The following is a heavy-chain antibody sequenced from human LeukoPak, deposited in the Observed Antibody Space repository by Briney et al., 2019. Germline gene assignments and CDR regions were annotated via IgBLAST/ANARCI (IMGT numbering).Heavy chain of an antibody. CDR1: GGSISSYY. CDR3: ARGFDWFDP. J-gene: IGHJ5*02. Sequence: KPSETLSLTCTVSGGSISSYYWSWLWQPPGKGLEWIGCIYYSGSTNYNPSLKSRVTISVDTSKNQFSLKLSSVTAADTAVYYCARGFDWFDPWGQGTLVTVSS. V-gene: IGHV4-59*01. D-gene: IGHD3-10*01. CDR2: IYYSGST.